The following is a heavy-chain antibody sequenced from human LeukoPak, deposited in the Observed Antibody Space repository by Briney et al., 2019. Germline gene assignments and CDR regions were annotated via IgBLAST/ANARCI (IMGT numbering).Heavy chain of an antibody. Sequence: PGGSLRLSCAASGFTFSSYAMSWVRQAPGKGLEWVSSVSTSGGSTSYADSVKGRFTISRDNSKNTVWLQMNSLRAEDTAVYYCAKRARNFDYWGQGILVTVSS. CDR2: VSTSGGST. V-gene: IGHV3-23*01. CDR1: GFTFSSYA. J-gene: IGHJ4*02. CDR3: AKRARNFDY.